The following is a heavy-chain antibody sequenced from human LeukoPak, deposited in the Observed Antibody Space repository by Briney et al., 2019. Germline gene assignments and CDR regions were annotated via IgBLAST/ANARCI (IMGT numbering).Heavy chain of an antibody. D-gene: IGHD6-19*01. CDR3: ARGKVVAGTPGQNSWDY. CDR1: GGSISNYY. Sequence: SETLSLTCTVSGGSISNYYWGWIRQPPGKGLEWIGNIYYTGGTKYNPSLRSRVTISVDPSKNQFSLKLSSVTAADTAVYFCARGKVVAGTPGQNSWDYWGQGTLVTVSS. V-gene: IGHV4-59*12. CDR2: IYYTGGT. J-gene: IGHJ4*02.